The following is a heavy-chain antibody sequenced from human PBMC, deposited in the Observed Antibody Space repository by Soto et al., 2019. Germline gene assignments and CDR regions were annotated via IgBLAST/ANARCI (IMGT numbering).Heavy chain of an antibody. CDR2: IYYTGRT. CDR3: ARQVSSSYFDTRYFDY. Sequence: PSETLSLTFNVSVSSISSGLYFWAWIRQPPGKGLEWIGSIYYTGRTYYNPSLKSRVTISVDTSKNQFSLTLGSVTAADTAVYYCARQVSSSYFDTRYFDYWGQGALVTVSS. D-gene: IGHD3-22*01. CDR1: VSSISSGLYF. J-gene: IGHJ4*02. V-gene: IGHV4-39*01.